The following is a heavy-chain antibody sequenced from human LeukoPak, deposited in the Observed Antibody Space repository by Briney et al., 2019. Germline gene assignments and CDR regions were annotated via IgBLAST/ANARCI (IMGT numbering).Heavy chain of an antibody. V-gene: IGHV1-18*01. CDR3: ARMALEGSSWYSEYFQH. CDR1: GYTFTIYG. J-gene: IGHJ1*01. D-gene: IGHD6-13*01. Sequence: ASVKVSCKASGYTFTIYGISWVRQGHGQGLEWMGLISAYNGNTNYAQKFQGRVTMTTDTSTSTAYMELRSLRSDDTAVYYCARMALEGSSWYSEYFQHWGQGTLVTVSS. CDR2: ISAYNGNT.